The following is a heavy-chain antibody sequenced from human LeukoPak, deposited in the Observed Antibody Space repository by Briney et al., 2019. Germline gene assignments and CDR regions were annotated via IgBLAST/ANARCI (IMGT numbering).Heavy chain of an antibody. V-gene: IGHV3-7*04. CDR1: GFTFSSYA. CDR3: ARDYGDSY. D-gene: IGHD4-17*01. CDR2: IKPDGSAQ. Sequence: GGSLRLSCAASGFTFSSYAMSWVRQAPGKGLEWVANIKPDGSAQYYVDSVKGRFIISRDNAKNSVYLQMNSLRAEDTAVYYCARDYGDSYWGQGALVTVSS. J-gene: IGHJ1*01.